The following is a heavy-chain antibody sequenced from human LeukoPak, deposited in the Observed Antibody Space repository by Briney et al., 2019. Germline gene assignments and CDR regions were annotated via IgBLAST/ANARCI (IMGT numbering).Heavy chain of an antibody. CDR3: ARGYYDSSGYPDAFDI. J-gene: IGHJ3*02. V-gene: IGHV4-59*01. D-gene: IGHD3-22*01. CDR2: IYYSGST. CDR1: GGSISSYY. Sequence: SETLSLTCTVSGGSISSYYWSWIRQPPGKGLEWIGYIYYSGSTNYNPSLKSRVTISVDTSKNQFSLKLSSVTAAHTAVYYCARGYYDSSGYPDAFDIWGQGTMVTVSS.